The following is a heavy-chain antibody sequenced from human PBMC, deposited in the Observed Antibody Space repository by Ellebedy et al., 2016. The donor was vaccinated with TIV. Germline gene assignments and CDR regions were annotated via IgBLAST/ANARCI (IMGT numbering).Heavy chain of an antibody. CDR2: IHYSGGT. D-gene: IGHD6-19*01. V-gene: IGHV4-39*07. J-gene: IGHJ3*01. CDR1: GDSISSSSYY. CDR3: ARDPGMAVNKAFDV. Sequence: MPSETLSLTCTVSGDSISSSSYYHWGWIRQPPGKGLEWIGIIHYSGGTSYNPSLTSRVSMSVDTSKNQFSLNLSSVTAADTAVYYCARDPGMAVNKAFDVWGQGTMVTVSS.